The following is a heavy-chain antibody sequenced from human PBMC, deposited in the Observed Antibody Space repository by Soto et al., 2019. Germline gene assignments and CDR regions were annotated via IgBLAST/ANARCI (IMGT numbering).Heavy chain of an antibody. D-gene: IGHD3-16*01. CDR3: ASGRLGGAAN. Sequence: QVQLQQWGTKLSKPSETLSLTCAVYGGSFSGYYWSWIRQPPGKGLEWIGEIDHSGGTNYNASLXGXVXIXXDASNNRSSLKLSSVTAADTALYYCASGRLGGAANWGQGTLVTVSS. CDR1: GGSFSGYY. CDR2: IDHSGGT. J-gene: IGHJ4*02. V-gene: IGHV4-34*01.